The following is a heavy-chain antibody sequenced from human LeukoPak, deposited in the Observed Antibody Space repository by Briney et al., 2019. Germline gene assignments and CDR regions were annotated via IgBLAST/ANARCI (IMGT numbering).Heavy chain of an antibody. V-gene: IGHV3-74*01. CDR1: GNYW. D-gene: IGHD2/OR15-2a*01. Sequence: GGSLRLSCAASGNYWMHWVRQAPGKGLVWVSHINSDGSWTSYAGSVKGRFTISKDNAKNTVYLQMNNLRAEDTAVYYCVSFYEAYWGRGTLVTVSS. J-gene: IGHJ4*02. CDR2: INSDGSWT. CDR3: VSFYEAY.